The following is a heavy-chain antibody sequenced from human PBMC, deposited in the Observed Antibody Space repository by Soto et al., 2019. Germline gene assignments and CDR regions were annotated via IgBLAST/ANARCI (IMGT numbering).Heavy chain of an antibody. CDR2: IDHSGST. D-gene: IGHD6-13*01. Sequence: PSETLSLTCAVYGGSFSGYSWSWIRQPPAKGLEWIGEIDHSGSTNYNPSLKSRVTISVDTSKNQFSLNLNSVTAADTALYYCARAIRGPSSSWFVPWGQGTLVTVSS. J-gene: IGHJ5*02. CDR1: GGSFSGYS. V-gene: IGHV4-34*01. CDR3: ARAIRGPSSSWFVP.